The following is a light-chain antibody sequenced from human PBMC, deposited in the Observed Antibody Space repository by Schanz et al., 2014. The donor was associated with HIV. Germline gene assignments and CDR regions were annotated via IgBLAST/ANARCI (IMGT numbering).Light chain of an antibody. CDR2: GAS. CDR3: QQYNT. V-gene: IGKV3-15*01. CDR1: HSVGRN. J-gene: IGKJ4*01. Sequence: ETVMTQSPGTLSVSPGQRATLSCRARHSVGRNLAWYQQNPGQAPRLLIYGASTRATGVPARFSGSGSGTDFTLTISRLEPEDFAVYYCQQYNTFGGGTKVEIK.